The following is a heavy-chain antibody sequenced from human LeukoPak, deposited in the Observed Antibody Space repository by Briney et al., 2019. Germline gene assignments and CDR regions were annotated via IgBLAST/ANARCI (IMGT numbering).Heavy chain of an antibody. Sequence: GGSLRLSCAASGFTFSNSGMNWVRQAPGKGLEWVANIKQDGSEKYYVDSVKGRFTISRDNAKNSLYLQMNSLRAEDTAVYYCARDVVGYSSGWWGQGTLVTVSS. V-gene: IGHV3-7*01. CDR3: ARDVVGYSSGW. J-gene: IGHJ4*02. CDR2: IKQDGSEK. CDR1: GFTFSNSG. D-gene: IGHD6-19*01.